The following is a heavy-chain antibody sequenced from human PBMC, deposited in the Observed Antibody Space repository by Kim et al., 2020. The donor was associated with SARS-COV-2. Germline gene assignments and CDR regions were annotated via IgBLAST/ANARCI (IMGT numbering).Heavy chain of an antibody. J-gene: IGHJ6*02. Sequence: GGSLRLSCAASGFTFSSYSMNWVRQAPGKGLEWVSSISSSSSYIYYADSVKGRFTISRDNAKNSLYLQMNSLRAEDTTVYYCARDLLQDYGMDVWGQGTTVTVSS. CDR2: ISSSSSYI. CDR3: ARDLLQDYGMDV. CDR1: GFTFSSYS. V-gene: IGHV3-21*01. D-gene: IGHD2-15*01.